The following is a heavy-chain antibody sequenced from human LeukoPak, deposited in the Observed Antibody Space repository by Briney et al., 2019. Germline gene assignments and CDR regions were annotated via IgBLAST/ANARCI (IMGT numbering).Heavy chain of an antibody. CDR1: GFTFSSYW. CDR2: IEQEGSEK. D-gene: IGHD3-3*01. Sequence: PGGSLRLSSAASGFTFSSYWMSTVRQAPGKGLEWVANIEQEGSEKYYVDSLKGRFTISRDNAKNSLYLQMNSLRAEDTAVYYCARDAWYYDFWSGYATRYYYYYYMDVWGKGTTVTVSS. J-gene: IGHJ6*03. V-gene: IGHV3-7*01. CDR3: ARDAWYYDFWSGYATRYYYYYYMDV.